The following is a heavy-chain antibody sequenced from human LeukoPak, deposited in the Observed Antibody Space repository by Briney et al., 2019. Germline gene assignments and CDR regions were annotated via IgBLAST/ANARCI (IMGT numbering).Heavy chain of an antibody. D-gene: IGHD1-14*01. Sequence: ASVKVSCKVSGYTLTELSIHWVRQPPGKGLEWMGSFDLESDDRIYAQEFQGRVTMTEDTSIDTAYMELRSLRSEDTAAYYCAADAELPFDFWGQGTLVTVSS. CDR3: AADAELPFDF. CDR1: GYTLTELS. V-gene: IGHV1-24*01. CDR2: FDLESDDR. J-gene: IGHJ4*02.